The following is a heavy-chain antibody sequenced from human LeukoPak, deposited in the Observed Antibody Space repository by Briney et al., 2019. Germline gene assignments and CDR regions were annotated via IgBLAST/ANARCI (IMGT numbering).Heavy chain of an antibody. CDR3: ARLDDSNSRRPENDAFDI. J-gene: IGHJ3*02. Sequence: GGSLRLSCVVSRYTVKSNYMSWARQAPGKGLELVSVIYSGGDTYYSDSVKGRFTISRDKSKNTLYLQMNNLRQEVTAVYYCARLDDSNSRRPENDAFDIWGQGTMVTVSS. CDR1: RYTVKSNY. V-gene: IGHV3-66*02. D-gene: IGHD6-6*01. CDR2: IYSGGDT.